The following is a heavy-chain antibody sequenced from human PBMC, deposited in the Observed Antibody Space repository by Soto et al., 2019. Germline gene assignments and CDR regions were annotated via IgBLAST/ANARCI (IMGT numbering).Heavy chain of an antibody. CDR1: GFTFSSYA. CDR2: ISGGGGST. D-gene: IGHD6-19*01. V-gene: IGHV3-23*01. J-gene: IGHJ4*02. Sequence: EVQLLESGGGLVQPGGSLRLSCAASGFTFSSYAMSWVRQAPGKGLEWVSVISGGGGSTFYADSVKGRFTISRDNSKNTLYLQMNSLRAEDTAIYYCAKDHSSGWRTLNDWGQGTLVTVSS. CDR3: AKDHSSGWRTLND.